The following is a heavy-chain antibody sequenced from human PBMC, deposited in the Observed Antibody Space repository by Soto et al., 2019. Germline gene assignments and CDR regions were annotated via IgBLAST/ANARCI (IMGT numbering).Heavy chain of an antibody. D-gene: IGHD4-17*01. J-gene: IGHJ4*02. Sequence: GASVKVSCKASGYTFTSYAMHWVRQAPGQRLEWMGWINAGNGNTKYSQKFQGRVTITRDTSASTVYMELNSLKTEDTAVYYCTVYGGNGAFDSWGQGTLVTVSS. CDR3: TVYGGNGAFDS. CDR2: INAGNGNT. V-gene: IGHV1-3*01. CDR1: GYTFTSYA.